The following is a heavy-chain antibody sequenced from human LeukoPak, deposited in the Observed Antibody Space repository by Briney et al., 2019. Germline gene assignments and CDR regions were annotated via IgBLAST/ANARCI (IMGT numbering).Heavy chain of an antibody. J-gene: IGHJ4*02. CDR2: IFHSGIT. CDR3: ASQLGGTTFH. V-gene: IGHV4-4*02. D-gene: IGHD1/OR15-1a*01. Sequence: SETLSLTCAVSGASISSGSWWSWVRQPPGKGLEWIGDIFHSGITNYNPSLKSRVTISIDKSKNQFSLKLTSVTAADTAVYYCASQLGGTTFHWGQGTLVTVSS. CDR1: GASISSGSW.